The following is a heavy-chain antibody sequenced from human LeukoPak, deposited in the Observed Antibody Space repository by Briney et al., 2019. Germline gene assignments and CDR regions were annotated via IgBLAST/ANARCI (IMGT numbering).Heavy chain of an antibody. D-gene: IGHD6-13*01. Sequence: SETLSLTCAVYGGSFSGYYWSWIRQSPEKGLEWIAEINHSGSTNYNPSLRSRVTMSVDTSKNQFSLKVSSVSAADTAVYYCARAYSSSWYWNWFDPWGQGTLVTVSS. J-gene: IGHJ5*02. V-gene: IGHV4-34*01. CDR2: INHSGST. CDR1: GGSFSGYY. CDR3: ARAYSSSWYWNWFDP.